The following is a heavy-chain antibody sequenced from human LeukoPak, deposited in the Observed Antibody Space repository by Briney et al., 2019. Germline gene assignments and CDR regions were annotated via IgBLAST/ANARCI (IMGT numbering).Heavy chain of an antibody. D-gene: IGHD5-18*01. CDR2: INHSGST. CDR1: GESFSGYY. CDR3: ARVRYSYGPAYSV. J-gene: IGHJ6*02. Sequence: SPSETLSLTCAVYGESFSGYYWSWIRQPPGKGLEWIGEINHSGSTNYNPSLKSRVTISVDTSKNQFSLKLSSVTAADTAVYYCARVRYSYGPAYSVWGQGATVTVSS. V-gene: IGHV4-34*01.